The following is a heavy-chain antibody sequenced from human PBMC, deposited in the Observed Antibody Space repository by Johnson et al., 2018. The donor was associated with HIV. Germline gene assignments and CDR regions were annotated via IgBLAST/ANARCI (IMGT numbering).Heavy chain of an antibody. Sequence: VQLVESGGGLVQPGRSLRLSCAASGFTFDDYAMHWVRQAPGKGLEWVSGISWNSGSIGYADSVKGRFTISRDNSKNTLYLQMNSLRAEDTAVYYCATFQLAAEGDAFDIWGQGTMVTVSS. CDR3: ATFQLAAEGDAFDI. V-gene: IGHV3-9*01. CDR1: GFTFDDYA. CDR2: ISWNSGSI. J-gene: IGHJ3*02. D-gene: IGHD2/OR15-2a*01.